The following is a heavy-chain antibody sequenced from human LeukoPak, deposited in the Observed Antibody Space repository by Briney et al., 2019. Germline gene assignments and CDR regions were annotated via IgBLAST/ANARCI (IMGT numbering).Heavy chain of an antibody. CDR2: ISSSGGNT. V-gene: IGHV3-23*01. J-gene: IGHJ3*02. CDR3: ARTGAFDI. D-gene: IGHD1-1*01. CDR1: AFTFSSYA. Sequence: GGSLRLSCAASAFTFSSYAMNWVRQAPGEGLEWVSAISSSGGNTYYADSVKGRFTISRDNSKDTLHLQMNTLRAEDTAIYYCARTGAFDIWGQGTMVTVSS.